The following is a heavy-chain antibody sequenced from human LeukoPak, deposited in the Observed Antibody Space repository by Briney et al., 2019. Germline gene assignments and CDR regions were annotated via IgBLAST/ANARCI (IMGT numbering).Heavy chain of an antibody. Sequence: GGSLRLSCAASGLTLSRHWMSWVRQAPGKGLEWVANINEDGSQKHHVDSVKGRFSISRDNAKNSLNLQMNSLRAEDTAVYYCARGNYDMDVWGQGTPVTVSS. CDR1: GLTLSRHW. J-gene: IGHJ6*02. CDR2: INEDGSQK. V-gene: IGHV3-7*05. CDR3: ARGNYDMDV.